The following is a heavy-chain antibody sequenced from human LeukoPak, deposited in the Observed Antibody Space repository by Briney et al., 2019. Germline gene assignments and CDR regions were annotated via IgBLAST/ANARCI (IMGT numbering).Heavy chain of an antibody. CDR3: ARVSMITFGGVIAHFDY. CDR2: LYYSGST. V-gene: IGHV4-59*01. D-gene: IGHD3-16*02. CDR1: GGSISSYY. Sequence: SETLSLTCTVSGGSISSYYWSWIRQPPGKGLEWIGYLYYSGSTNYNPSLKSRVTISVDTSKNQFSLKLSSVTAADTAVYYCARVSMITFGGVIAHFDYWGRGTLVTVSS. J-gene: IGHJ4*02.